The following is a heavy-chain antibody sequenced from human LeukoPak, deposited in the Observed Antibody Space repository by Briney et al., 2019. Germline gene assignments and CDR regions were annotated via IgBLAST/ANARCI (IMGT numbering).Heavy chain of an antibody. CDR2: ISAYNGNT. CDR1: GYTFTSYG. V-gene: IGHV1-18*01. D-gene: IGHD6-19*01. CDR3: ARATDSSGWYGEGLFDY. Sequence: GASVNVSCKASGYTFTSYGISWVRQAPGQGLEWMGWISAYNGNTNYAQKLQGRVTMTTDTSTSTAYMDLRSLRTDDTAVYYCARATDSSGWYGEGLFDYWGQGTLVTVSS. J-gene: IGHJ4*02.